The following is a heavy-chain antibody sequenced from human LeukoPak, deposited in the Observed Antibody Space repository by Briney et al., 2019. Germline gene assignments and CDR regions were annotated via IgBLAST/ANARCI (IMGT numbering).Heavy chain of an antibody. CDR1: GYTFTSHG. CDR2: ISAYNGNT. V-gene: IGHV1-18*01. Sequence: GASVKVSCKASGYTFTSHGISWVRQAPGQGLEWMGWISAYNGNTNYAQKLQGRVTMTTDTSTSTAYMELRSLRSDDTAVYYCARGGYYGSGSYDWFDPWGQGTLVTVSS. J-gene: IGHJ5*02. CDR3: ARGGYYGSGSYDWFDP. D-gene: IGHD3-10*01.